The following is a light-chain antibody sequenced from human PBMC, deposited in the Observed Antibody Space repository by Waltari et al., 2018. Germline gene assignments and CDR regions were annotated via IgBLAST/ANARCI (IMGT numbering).Light chain of an antibody. Sequence: IVLTHPPHPLSVSPGATAPFPCRPSQSVSSNLAWYQQNPGQAPRLLIYEASTRATSTPARFSGSGSGTDFTLTISSLQYADSAVYYCQQYNHWTPITFGQGTRLEIK. V-gene: IGKV3-15*01. CDR1: QSVSSN. CDR3: QQYNHWTPIT. J-gene: IGKJ5*01. CDR2: EAS.